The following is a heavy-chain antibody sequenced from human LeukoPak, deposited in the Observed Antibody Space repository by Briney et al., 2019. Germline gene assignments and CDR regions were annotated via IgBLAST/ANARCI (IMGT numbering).Heavy chain of an antibody. Sequence: GGSLRLSCAASGFTFSSYAMHWVRQAPGKGLEWVAVISYDGSNKYYADSVKGRFTISRDNSKNTLYLQMNSLRAEDTAVYYCAGVLGTPYYDILTGYYYYYGMDVWGQGTTVTVSS. D-gene: IGHD3-9*01. V-gene: IGHV3-30*04. CDR3: AGVLGTPYYDILTGYYYYYGMDV. CDR2: ISYDGSNK. J-gene: IGHJ6*02. CDR1: GFTFSSYA.